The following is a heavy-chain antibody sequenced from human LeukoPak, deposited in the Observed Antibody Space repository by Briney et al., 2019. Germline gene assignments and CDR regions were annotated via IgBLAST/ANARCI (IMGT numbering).Heavy chain of an antibody. CDR3: ARYHCGSTYCPGVDF. CDR2: IWNSGNS. V-gene: IGHV4-31*03. CDR1: AVSINSGGYF. Sequence: KPSETLSLTCTVSAVSINSGGYFWTWVRQHPGEGLEWIGYIWNSGNSYYNPSLSSRVIISADSSTSTFSLKLISVTAADTAVYYCARYHCGSTYCPGVDFYGQGTLVTVSS. D-gene: IGHD2-2*01. J-gene: IGHJ4*02.